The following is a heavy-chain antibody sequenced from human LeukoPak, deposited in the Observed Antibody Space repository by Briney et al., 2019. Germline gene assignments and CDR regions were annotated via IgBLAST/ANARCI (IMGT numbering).Heavy chain of an antibody. D-gene: IGHD2-15*01. V-gene: IGHV3-74*01. J-gene: IGHJ4*02. CDR2: ITNDGYTT. CDR1: GFTFSSYW. CDR3: ARLRCSGGSCYLDY. Sequence: GGSLRLSCAASGFTFSSYWMHWVRQAPGKGLVWVSRITNDGYTTTYADSVKGRFTISRDNAKNTLYLQMNSLRAEDMAVYYCARLRCSGGSCYLDYWGQGTLVTVSS.